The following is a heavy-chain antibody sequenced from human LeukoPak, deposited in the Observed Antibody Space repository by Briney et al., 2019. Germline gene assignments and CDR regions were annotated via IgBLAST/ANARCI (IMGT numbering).Heavy chain of an antibody. J-gene: IGHJ4*02. Sequence: EGSLRLSCAASGFTFSSYAMSWVRQAPGKGLEWVSAISGSGGSTYYADSVKGRFTISRDNSKNTLYLQMNSLRAEDTAVYYCARPGNSRYYYGSGSYYPFDYWGQGTLVTVSS. CDR1: GFTFSSYA. CDR3: ARPGNSRYYYGSGSYYPFDY. CDR2: ISGSGGST. D-gene: IGHD3-10*01. V-gene: IGHV3-23*01.